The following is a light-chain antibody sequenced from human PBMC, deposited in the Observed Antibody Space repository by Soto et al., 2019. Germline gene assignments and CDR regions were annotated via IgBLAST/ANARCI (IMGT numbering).Light chain of an antibody. J-gene: IGKJ1*01. V-gene: IGKV1-12*01. Sequence: DIQMTQYPSSVSASVGDRVIITCRASQGISSWLAWYQQKPGEAPKLLMQLASSLQSGVPSRFRGTGSGTYFTLTITSLQPEDFATYYCQQSLNFPWTFGQGTKVDFK. CDR2: LAS. CDR3: QQSLNFPWT. CDR1: QGISSW.